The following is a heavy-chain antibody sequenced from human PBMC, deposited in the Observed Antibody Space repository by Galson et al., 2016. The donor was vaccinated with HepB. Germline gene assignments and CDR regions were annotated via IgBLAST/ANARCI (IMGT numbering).Heavy chain of an antibody. Sequence: SLRLSCAASGFTFSSYGMHWVRQAPGKGLEWVAVIWYDGSNKYYADSVKGRFTISRDNSKNTLYLQMNSLRAEDTAVYYCARVPGVRLGVYGMDVWGQGTTVTVSS. J-gene: IGHJ6*02. CDR2: IWYDGSNK. V-gene: IGHV3-33*01. CDR3: ARVPGVRLGVYGMDV. D-gene: IGHD3-16*01. CDR1: GFTFSSYG.